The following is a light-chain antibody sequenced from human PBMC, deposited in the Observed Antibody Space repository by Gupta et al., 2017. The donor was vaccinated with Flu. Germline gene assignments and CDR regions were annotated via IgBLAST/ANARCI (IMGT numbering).Light chain of an antibody. J-gene: IGKJ5*01. CDR2: DAS. CDR3: LQRTYWPRTT. CDR1: QSVRSY. Sequence: ATLSLSPGERATLSCGASQSVRSYLAWYQQKPGQAPRLLIYDASNRATGIPARFSGSGSGTDFTLTITSLDPEDFAVYYCLQRTYWPRTTFGQGTRLEIK. V-gene: IGKV3-11*01.